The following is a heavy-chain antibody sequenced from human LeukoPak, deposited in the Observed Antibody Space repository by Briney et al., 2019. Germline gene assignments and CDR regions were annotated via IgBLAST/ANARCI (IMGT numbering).Heavy chain of an antibody. D-gene: IGHD2/OR15-2a*01. J-gene: IGHJ3*02. CDR3: ARAFLDGFDI. V-gene: IGHV3-11*04. CDR2: ISSSGNAV. CDR1: GFTFRDYF. Sequence: PGGSLRLSCAASGFTFRDYFVTWIRQAPGKGLEWVSYISSSGNAVYHADSVKGRFNISRDNAKNSLYLQLNSLRAEDTAVYYCARAFLDGFDIWGQGTMVTVSS.